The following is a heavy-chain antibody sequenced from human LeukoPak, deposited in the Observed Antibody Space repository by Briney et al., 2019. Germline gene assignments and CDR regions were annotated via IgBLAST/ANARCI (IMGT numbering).Heavy chain of an antibody. CDR3: ASSLGVAPNLYYFDY. D-gene: IGHD3-3*01. Sequence: ASVKVSCKAFGYAFTSYGISWVRQAPGQGLEWMGWITTNNGNTNYAQKLQGRVSMTTDTSTNTAYMELRSLRSDDTAVYYCASSLGVAPNLYYFDYWGQGTLVTVSS. J-gene: IGHJ4*02. CDR2: ITTNNGNT. V-gene: IGHV1-18*01. CDR1: GYAFTSYG.